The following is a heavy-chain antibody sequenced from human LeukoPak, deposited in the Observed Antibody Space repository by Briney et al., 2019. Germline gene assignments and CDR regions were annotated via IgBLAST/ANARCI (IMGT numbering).Heavy chain of an antibody. CDR2: IIPIFGTA. Sequence: SVKVSSKASGYTFTSYGISWVRQAPGQGLEWMGGIIPIFGTANYAQKFQGRVTITADKSTSTAYMELSSLRSEDTAVYYCARQEIAVAGRDAFDIWGQGTMVTVSS. V-gene: IGHV1-69*06. D-gene: IGHD6-19*01. CDR1: GYTFTSYG. CDR3: ARQEIAVAGRDAFDI. J-gene: IGHJ3*02.